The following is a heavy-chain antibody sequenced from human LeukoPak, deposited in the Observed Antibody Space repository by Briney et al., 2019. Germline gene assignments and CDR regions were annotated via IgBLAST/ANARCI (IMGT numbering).Heavy chain of an antibody. CDR1: GFTFSSYS. V-gene: IGHV3-30*03. D-gene: IGHD6-19*01. J-gene: IGHJ3*02. Sequence: GGSLRLSCAASGFTFSSYSMNWVRQAPDKGLEWVAVISYDGGNKYYADSVKGRFTISRDNSKNTLYLQMNSLRAEDTAVFYCATDRSSGWYDLGAFDIWGQGTMVTVSS. CDR2: ISYDGGNK. CDR3: ATDRSSGWYDLGAFDI.